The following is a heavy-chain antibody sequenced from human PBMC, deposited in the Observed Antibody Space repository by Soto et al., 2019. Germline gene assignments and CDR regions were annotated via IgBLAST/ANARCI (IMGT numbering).Heavy chain of an antibody. CDR2: ISAYNGNT. CDR1: GYTFTSYG. CDR3: ARDLRDSSCWYDSGWFDS. Sequence: ASVKVSCKASGYTFTSYGISWVRQTPGQGLEWMGWISAYNGNTNYAQKLQGRVTMTTDTSTSTAYMELRSLRSDDTAVYYCARDLRDSSCWYDSGWFDSSGQGTLVTVSS. V-gene: IGHV1-18*01. D-gene: IGHD6-13*01. J-gene: IGHJ5*01.